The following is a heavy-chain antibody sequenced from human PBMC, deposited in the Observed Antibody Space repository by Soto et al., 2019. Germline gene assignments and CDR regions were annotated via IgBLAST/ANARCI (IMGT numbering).Heavy chain of an antibody. D-gene: IGHD3-16*01. V-gene: IGHV3-23*01. Sequence: VGSLRLSCVSSVFDFGAYALNCVRHRPGKWLEWVSTISATFGGTYYANSVRGRFTISRDISKNTVFLRMTSLRAEDTAVYYCAKDYMGFTSGSIYHALDIWGQGTMVSVSS. CDR1: VFDFGAYA. CDR3: AKDYMGFTSGSIYHALDI. CDR2: ISATFGGT. J-gene: IGHJ3*02.